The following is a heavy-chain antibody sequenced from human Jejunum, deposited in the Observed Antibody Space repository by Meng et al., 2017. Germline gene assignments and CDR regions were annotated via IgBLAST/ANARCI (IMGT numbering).Heavy chain of an antibody. J-gene: IGHJ4*02. Sequence: VQVVGSGGGVGQPGRSLRLSCAASGFTFSSYAMHWVRQAPGKGLEWLEVISDDGNRQYYPDSVKGRLTISRDNSRNTLFVQMNSLSAEDTAVYYCAKDGGIGFTDFDYWGQGTLVTVSS. CDR2: ISDDGNRQ. V-gene: IGHV3-30*01. CDR3: AKDGGIGFTDFDY. CDR1: GFTFSSYA. D-gene: IGHD3-3*01.